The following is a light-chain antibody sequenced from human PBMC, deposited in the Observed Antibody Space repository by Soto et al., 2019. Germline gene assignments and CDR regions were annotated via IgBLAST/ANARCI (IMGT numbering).Light chain of an antibody. CDR2: TAS. Sequence: DIQMTQSPSSLSAFVGDRVTITCRTSQTIRSSLNWYQQKPGKAPKLLIFTASSLQSGVPSRFSGSGSGTVFTLTISSLQPEDFATYYCQKSYTTPFTFGPGTKVDIK. V-gene: IGKV1-39*01. CDR1: QTIRSS. J-gene: IGKJ3*01. CDR3: QKSYTTPFT.